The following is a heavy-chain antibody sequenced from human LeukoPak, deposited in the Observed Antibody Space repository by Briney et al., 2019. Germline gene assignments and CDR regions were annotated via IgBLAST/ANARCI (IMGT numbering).Heavy chain of an antibody. D-gene: IGHD2-2*01. CDR3: ARNRGEVVPAATNWFDP. Sequence: SETLSLTCTVSGGSISSYYWSWIRQPPGKGLEWIGYIYYSGSTNYNPSLKSRVTISVDTSKNQFSLKLSSVTAADTAVYYCARNRGEVVPAATNWFDPWGQGTLVTVSS. J-gene: IGHJ5*02. CDR1: GGSISSYY. V-gene: IGHV4-59*01. CDR2: IYYSGST.